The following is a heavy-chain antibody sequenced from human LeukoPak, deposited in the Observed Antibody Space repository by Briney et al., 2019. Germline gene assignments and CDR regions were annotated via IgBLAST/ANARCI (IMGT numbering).Heavy chain of an antibody. J-gene: IGHJ6*02. V-gene: IGHV3-64D*06. Sequence: GGSLRLSCSASGFTFSSYAIHWVRQAPGKGLEYVSAISSNGGSTYYADSVKGRFTISRDNSKNTLYLQMSSLRAEDTAVYYCVKARQPYDFWSGYLIPRSLYYYGMDVWGQGTTVTVSS. CDR3: VKARQPYDFWSGYLIPRSLYYYGMDV. D-gene: IGHD3-3*01. CDR1: GFTFSSYA. CDR2: ISSNGGST.